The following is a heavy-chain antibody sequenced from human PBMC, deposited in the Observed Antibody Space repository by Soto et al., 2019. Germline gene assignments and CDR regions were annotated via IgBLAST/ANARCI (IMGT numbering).Heavy chain of an antibody. D-gene: IGHD3-3*01. J-gene: IGHJ6*02. V-gene: IGHV6-1*01. Sequence: SQTLSLTCAISGDSVSSNSAAWNWIRQSPSRGLEWLGRTYYRSKWYNDYAVSVKSRITINPDTSKNQFSLQLNSVTPEDTAVYSCPRGIKTFAVVPSYGMDVWGQGTTVTVSS. CDR1: GDSVSSNSAA. CDR2: TYYRSKWYN. CDR3: PRGIKTFAVVPSYGMDV.